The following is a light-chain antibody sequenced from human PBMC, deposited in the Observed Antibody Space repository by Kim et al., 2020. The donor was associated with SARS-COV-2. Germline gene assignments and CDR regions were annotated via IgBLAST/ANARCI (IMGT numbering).Light chain of an antibody. Sequence: APGQTARITCRGNNIGGHSVHWYQQKPGQAPMLVIYYDSDRPSGIPERFSGSKAATTATLTISRVEAGDEADYYCQVWDTDTDDYVFGTGTKVTVL. CDR2: YDS. CDR3: QVWDTDTDDYV. J-gene: IGLJ1*01. V-gene: IGLV3-21*01. CDR1: NIGGHS.